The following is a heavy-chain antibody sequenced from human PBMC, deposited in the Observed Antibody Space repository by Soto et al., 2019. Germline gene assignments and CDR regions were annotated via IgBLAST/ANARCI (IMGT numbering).Heavy chain of an antibody. CDR2: VYYRGRS. CDR3: VSQRTTVPTQAYFDY. CDR1: GGSVTNSSYY. J-gene: IGHJ4*02. V-gene: IGHV4-39*01. D-gene: IGHD4-17*01. Sequence: PSETLFLTCTVSGGSVTNSSYYWGWIRQSPGKGLEWIGSVYYRGRSYSKSSVKSRVTISVDTSKNRFSLSLNPVTASDTAVYFCVSQRTTVPTQAYFDYWGPGALVTVSS.